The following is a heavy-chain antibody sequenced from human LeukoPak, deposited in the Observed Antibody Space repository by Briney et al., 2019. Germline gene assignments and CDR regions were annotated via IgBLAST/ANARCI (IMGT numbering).Heavy chain of an antibody. CDR1: GGSFSGYY. CDR2: INQSGSA. V-gene: IGHV4-34*01. J-gene: IGHJ4*02. D-gene: IGHD3-10*01. CDR3: ARRDKQRYGGRPKTDNDY. Sequence: PSETLSLTCAVYGGSFSGYYWSWIRQPPGKGLERIGEINQSGSANYNPSLKSRVTISVDTSKNQFSLKLSSVTAADTAVYYCARRDKQRYGGRPKTDNDYWGQGTLVTVSS.